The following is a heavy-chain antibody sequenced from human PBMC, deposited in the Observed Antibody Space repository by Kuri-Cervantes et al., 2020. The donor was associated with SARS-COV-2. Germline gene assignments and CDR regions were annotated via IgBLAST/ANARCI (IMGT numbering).Heavy chain of an antibody. V-gene: IGHV3-72*01. CDR3: ARDEYCSGGSCYFFPYYFDY. CDR1: GFTFSDHY. J-gene: IGHJ4*02. CDR2: ARNKANSYTT. D-gene: IGHD2-15*01. Sequence: GESLKISCAASGFTFSDHYMDWVRQAPGKGLEWVGRARNKANSYTTEYAASVKGRFTISRDDPKNSLYLQMNSLKTEDTAVYYCARDEYCSGGSCYFFPYYFDYWGQGTLVTVSS.